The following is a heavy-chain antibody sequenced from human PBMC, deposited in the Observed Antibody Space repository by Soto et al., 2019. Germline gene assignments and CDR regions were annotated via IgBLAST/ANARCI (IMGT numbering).Heavy chain of an antibody. CDR1: GLTFRGQA. V-gene: IGHV3-21*01. J-gene: IGHJ4*02. CDR2: ISGLNTP. Sequence: PGGPLRLSCTASGLTFRGQAMTWLRQTPGSGLQWISAISGLNTPYYADSLKGRFTISRDNSMNTVFLQIHSLRSEDTAVYYCARRKAPGSSGYYPVYFDYLGQGTLVTVSS. D-gene: IGHD3-22*01. CDR3: ARRKAPGSSGYYPVYFDY.